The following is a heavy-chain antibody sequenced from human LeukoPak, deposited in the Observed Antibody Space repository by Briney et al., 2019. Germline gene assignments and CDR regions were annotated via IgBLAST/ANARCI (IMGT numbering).Heavy chain of an antibody. CDR2: ISSSSSYI. J-gene: IGHJ4*02. D-gene: IGHD1-26*01. Sequence: TGGSLRLSCAASGFTFSSYSMNWVRQAPGKGLEWVPSISSSSSYIYYADSVKGRFTISRDNAKNSLYLQMNSLRAEDTAVYYCASLSGSYAFFWGQGTLVTVSS. V-gene: IGHV3-21*01. CDR1: GFTFSSYS. CDR3: ASLSGSYAFF.